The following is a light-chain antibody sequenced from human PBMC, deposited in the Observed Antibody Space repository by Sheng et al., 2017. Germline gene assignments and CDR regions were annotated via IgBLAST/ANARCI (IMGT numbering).Light chain of an antibody. V-gene: IGLV1-47*01. CDR3: AAWDDSLSGVV. Sequence: QSVLTQSPSASGTPGQRVTISCSGSNSNIGNNYVYWYQQLPERPPNSSSIGIISGPQGSLTDSLAPSLAPQPRWHQWAPVRKDEADYYCAAWDDSLSGVVFGGGTKLTVL. J-gene: IGLJ2*01. CDR1: NSNIGNNY. CDR2: GI.